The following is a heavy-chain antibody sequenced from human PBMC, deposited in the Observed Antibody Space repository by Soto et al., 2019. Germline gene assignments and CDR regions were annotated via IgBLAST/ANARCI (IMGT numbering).Heavy chain of an antibody. CDR1: GFSFSGYS. V-gene: IGHV3-21*06. D-gene: IGHD2-2*01. J-gene: IGHJ4*02. CDR2: ISSSSIYI. CDR3: ARTLYQLLPFDY. Sequence: GGSLRLSCAASGFSFSGYSMNWVHQAPGKGLEWVSSISSSSIYIYYGDSVKGRFTTSRDNAENSLYLQMDSLRAEDTAVYYCARTLYQLLPFDYWGQGTLVTVSS.